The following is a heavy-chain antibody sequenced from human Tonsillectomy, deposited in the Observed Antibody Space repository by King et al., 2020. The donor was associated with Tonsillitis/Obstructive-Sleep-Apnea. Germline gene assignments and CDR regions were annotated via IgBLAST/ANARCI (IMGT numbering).Heavy chain of an antibody. CDR2: IIPFFGTA. D-gene: IGHD2-2*01. Sequence: QLVQSGAEVKKPGSSVKGSCKASGGTFSRYAISWVRQAPAQGLEWMGGIIPFFGTANYAHKFQGRVTITADESTSTAYMELSSLRSEDTAVYYCATSPTTIVVVPAANLDYWGQGTLVTVSS. V-gene: IGHV1-69*01. CDR3: ATSPTTIVVVPAANLDY. J-gene: IGHJ4*02. CDR1: GGTFSRYA.